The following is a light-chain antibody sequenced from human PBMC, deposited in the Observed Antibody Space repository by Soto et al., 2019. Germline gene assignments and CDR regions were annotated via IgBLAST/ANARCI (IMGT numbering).Light chain of an antibody. J-gene: IGLJ1*01. CDR2: GNS. V-gene: IGLV1-40*01. CDR1: SSNIGAGYD. Sequence: QSVLTQPPSVSGAPGQRVTISCTGSSSNIGAGYDVHWYLQLPGTAPKLLIYGNSNRPSGVPDRFSGSKSGTSASLAITGLQAEDEADYYCQSYDSRLSDSGVFGTGTKVTVL. CDR3: QSYDSRLSDSGV.